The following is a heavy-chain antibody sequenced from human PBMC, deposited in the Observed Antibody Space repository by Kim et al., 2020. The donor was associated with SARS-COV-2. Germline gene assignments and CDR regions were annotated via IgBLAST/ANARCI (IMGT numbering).Heavy chain of an antibody. D-gene: IGHD3-10*01. CDR2: ISYDGSNK. CDR3: AKYYGSGSYSMDV. J-gene: IGHJ6*02. V-gene: IGHV3-30*18. CDR1: GFTFSSYG. Sequence: GGSLRLSCAASGFTFSSYGMHWVRQAPGKGLEWVAVISYDGSNKYYADSVKGRFTISRDNSKNTLYLQMNSLRAEDTAVYYCAKYYGSGSYSMDVWGQGTTVTVSS.